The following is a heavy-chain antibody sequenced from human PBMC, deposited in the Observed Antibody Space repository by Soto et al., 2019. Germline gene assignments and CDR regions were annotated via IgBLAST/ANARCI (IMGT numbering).Heavy chain of an antibody. D-gene: IGHD2-2*01. V-gene: IGHV4-31*03. CDR2: VSYTGNT. CDR3: ARGTLV. J-gene: IGHJ4*02. Sequence: QVQLQESGPGLMQPSQTLSLTCTVSGGSIGSGGYWWSWIRQHPGRGLEWIGFVSYTGNTEYNPSLKSRGNISVDPSTKHLSLKLSSLSAADTAVYYYARGTLVCGQGILVTVSS. CDR1: GGSIGSGGYW.